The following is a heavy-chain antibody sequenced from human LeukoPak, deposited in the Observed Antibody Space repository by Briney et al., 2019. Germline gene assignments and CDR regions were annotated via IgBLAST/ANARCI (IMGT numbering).Heavy chain of an antibody. CDR1: GFTFSSYS. Sequence: GGSLRLSCAASGFTFSSYSMNWVRQAPGKGLEWVSSISSSSSYIYYADSVKGRFTISRDNAKNSLYLQMNSLRAEDTAVYYCAREIWTGTTSGTDYWGQGTLATVSS. V-gene: IGHV3-21*01. CDR3: AREIWTGTTSGTDY. J-gene: IGHJ4*02. D-gene: IGHD1-7*01. CDR2: ISSSSSYI.